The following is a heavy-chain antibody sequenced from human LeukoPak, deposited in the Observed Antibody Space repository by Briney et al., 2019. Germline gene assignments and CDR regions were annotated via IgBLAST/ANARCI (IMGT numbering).Heavy chain of an antibody. V-gene: IGHV3-7*01. CDR1: GFTFSSYW. CDR3: ARAPPPPAALKYYFDY. D-gene: IGHD2-2*01. CDR2: IKQDGSEK. Sequence: GGSLRLSCAASGFTFSSYWMSWVRQAPGKGLEWVANIKQDGSEKYYVDSVKGRFTISRDNAKNSLYLQMNSLRAEDTAVYYCARAPPPPAALKYYFDYWGQGTLVTVSS. J-gene: IGHJ4*02.